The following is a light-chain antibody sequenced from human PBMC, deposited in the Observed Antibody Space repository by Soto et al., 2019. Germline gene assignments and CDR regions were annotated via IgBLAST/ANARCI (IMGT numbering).Light chain of an antibody. CDR2: EVS. V-gene: IGLV2-23*02. CDR1: SSDVGSYNF. J-gene: IGLJ2*01. CDR3: CSYAGSSTPVV. Sequence: QSALTQPASVSGSPGQSITISCTGTSSDVGSYNFVSWYQQHPGKAPKLMIYEVSKRPSGVSNRFSGSKSGNTASLTISGLHAEDEAADYCCSYAGSSTPVVFGGGTKLTVL.